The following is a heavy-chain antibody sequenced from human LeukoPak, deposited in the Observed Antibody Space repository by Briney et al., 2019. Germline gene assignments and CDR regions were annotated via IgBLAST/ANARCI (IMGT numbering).Heavy chain of an antibody. CDR3: ARLSVRQQLVRGEYYYYGMDV. V-gene: IGHV4-59*08. D-gene: IGHD6-6*01. J-gene: IGHJ6*02. CDR2: IYYSGST. CDR1: GGSISSYY. Sequence: ASETLSLTCTVSGGSISSYYWSWIRQPPGKGLEWIGYIYYSGSTNYNPSLKSRVTISVDTSKNQFSLKLSSVTAADTAVYYCARLSVRQQLVRGEYYYYGMDVWGQGTTVTVSS.